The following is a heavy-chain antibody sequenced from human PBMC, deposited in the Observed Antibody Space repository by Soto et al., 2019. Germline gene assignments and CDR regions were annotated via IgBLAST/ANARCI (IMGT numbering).Heavy chain of an antibody. CDR2: VNSDGSNT. V-gene: IGHV3-74*01. Sequence: EVQLVESGGGLVQPGGSLRLSCAASGFTFSSYWMHWVRQAPGKGLVWVSRVNSDGSNTNNADSVKGRFTISRDNAKNMMYLQMNSLSAEDTAVYYRTRVGATYYYFGQGTLVTVSS. D-gene: IGHD1-26*01. CDR3: TRVGATYYY. CDR1: GFTFSSYW. J-gene: IGHJ4*02.